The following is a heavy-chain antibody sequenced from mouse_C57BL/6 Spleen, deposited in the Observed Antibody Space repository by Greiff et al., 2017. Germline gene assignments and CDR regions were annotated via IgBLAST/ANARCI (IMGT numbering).Heavy chain of an antibody. D-gene: IGHD4-1*01. Sequence: EVMLVESGGGLVQPKGSLKLSCAASGFSFNTYAMNWVRQAPGKGLEWVARISSKSNNYATYYADSVKDRFTISRADSESMLYLQMNNLKTEDTAMYYCVRHKTGYFDYWGQGTTLTVSS. CDR3: VRHKTGYFDY. CDR2: ISSKSNNYAT. CDR1: GFSFNTYA. J-gene: IGHJ2*01. V-gene: IGHV10-1*01.